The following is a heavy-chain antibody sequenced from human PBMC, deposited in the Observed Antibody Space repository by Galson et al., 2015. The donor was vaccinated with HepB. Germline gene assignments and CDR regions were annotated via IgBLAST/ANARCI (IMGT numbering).Heavy chain of an antibody. Sequence: SVKVSCKASGYTFTSYYVHWVRQAPGQGLEWMGIINPSGGSTSYSQKFQGRVTMTRDTSTSTVYMGLRSLRSEDTAVYYCARSQIDFWSGYYPLDYWGQGTLVTVSS. CDR1: GYTFTSYY. D-gene: IGHD3-3*01. CDR2: INPSGGST. V-gene: IGHV1-46*03. J-gene: IGHJ4*02. CDR3: ARSQIDFWSGYYPLDY.